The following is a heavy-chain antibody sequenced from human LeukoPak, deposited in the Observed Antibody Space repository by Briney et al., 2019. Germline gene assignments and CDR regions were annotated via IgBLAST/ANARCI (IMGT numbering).Heavy chain of an antibody. J-gene: IGHJ6*04. V-gene: IGHV3-21*01. CDR3: AELGITMIGGV. CDR2: ITSSSSYT. CDR1: GFTFSTYN. D-gene: IGHD3-10*02. Sequence: GGSLRLSCAASGFTFSTYNMNWVRQSPGKGLEWVSSITSSSSYTFYADSVKGRFTISRDNAKNSLYLQMNSLRAEDTAVYYCAELGITMIGGVWGKGTTVTISS.